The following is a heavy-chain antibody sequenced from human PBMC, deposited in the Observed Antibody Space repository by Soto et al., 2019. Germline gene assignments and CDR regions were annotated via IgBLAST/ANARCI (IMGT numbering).Heavy chain of an antibody. CDR1: GGSLSGDY. Sequence: QVQLQQWGAGLLKPSESLSLTCAVYGGSLSGDYWGWIRQPPGRGLEWIGEINHSGSSNYNPSLKSRVTISVVTSKNQFSLKLSSVTAADTAVYYCARKSSLATRGLFRYNFYGLDVWGQGTTVTISS. J-gene: IGHJ6*02. D-gene: IGHD6-6*01. CDR3: ARKSSLATRGLFRYNFYGLDV. CDR2: INHSGSS. V-gene: IGHV4-34*01.